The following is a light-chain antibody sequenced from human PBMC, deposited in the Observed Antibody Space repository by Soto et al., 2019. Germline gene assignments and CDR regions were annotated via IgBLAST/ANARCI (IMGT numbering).Light chain of an antibody. V-gene: IGKV3-11*01. Sequence: VLTQSPATLSLSPGERATLSCRASQSFDIYLAWYQQQPGQAPRLLIYDASNMAAGTPARFSGSGSGTEFTLTISSMEPEDFAVYFYLHRNHWPPLTFGGGTRLQL. CDR3: LHRNHWPPLT. CDR1: QSFDIY. J-gene: IGKJ4*01. CDR2: DAS.